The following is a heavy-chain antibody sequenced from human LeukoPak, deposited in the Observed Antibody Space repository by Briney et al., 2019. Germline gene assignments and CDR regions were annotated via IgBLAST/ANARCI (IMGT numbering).Heavy chain of an antibody. V-gene: IGHV3-53*01. Sequence: PGGSLRLSCAASGFTVSSNYMTWVRQAPGKGLEWVSVIYSGGRTYYAESVKGRITISRDNSKKMLYLQMNSLKAADTAVYYCARDRLSVLWGQGTLVTVSS. J-gene: IGHJ4*02. CDR2: IYSGGRT. CDR3: ARDRLSVL. D-gene: IGHD2/OR15-2a*01. CDR1: GFTVSSNY.